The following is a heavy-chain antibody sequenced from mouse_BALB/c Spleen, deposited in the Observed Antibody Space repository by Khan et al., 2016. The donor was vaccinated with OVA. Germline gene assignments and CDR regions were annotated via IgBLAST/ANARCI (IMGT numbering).Heavy chain of an antibody. J-gene: IGHJ3*01. CDR3: GRGGDGSAFAY. V-gene: IGHV1S127*01. Sequence: QVQLKQSGPELVRPGASVKMSCKASGYTFTSFWIHWVKQRPGQGLEWIGMIDPSKSETRLNQKFKDKATLNVDKSSNTAYMQLSRLTSGDSAVQCGGRGGDGSAFAYGGQGTLVTVAA. D-gene: IGHD1-1*01. CDR2: IDPSKSET. CDR1: GYTFTSFW.